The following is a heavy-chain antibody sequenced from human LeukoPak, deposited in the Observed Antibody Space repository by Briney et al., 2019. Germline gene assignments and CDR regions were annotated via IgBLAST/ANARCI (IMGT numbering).Heavy chain of an antibody. J-gene: IGHJ6*02. CDR1: GGTLSSYA. D-gene: IGHD1-26*01. CDR2: IIPILGIA. Sequence: SVKVSCKASGGTLSSYAISRVRQAPGQGLEWMGRIIPILGIANYAQKFQGRVTITADKSTSTAYMELSSLRSEDTAVYYCASSRELRDTPHADSSTNDYYYYGMDVWGQGTTVTVSS. CDR3: ASSRELRDTPHADSSTNDYYYYGMDV. V-gene: IGHV1-69*04.